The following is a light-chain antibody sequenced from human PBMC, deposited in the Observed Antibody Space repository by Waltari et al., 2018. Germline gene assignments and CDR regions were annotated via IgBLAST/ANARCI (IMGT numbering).Light chain of an antibody. CDR3: QQYYNLPPT. CDR2: DVS. Sequence: DIQMTQSPSSLSASVGARVTITCQASQDVSNYVNWYQQRPGKAPKLLIYDVSNLQAGVPSRFSGRGSGTQFTLTISTLQLDDIATYSCQQYYNLPPTFGQGTKLEIK. J-gene: IGKJ2*01. CDR1: QDVSNY. V-gene: IGKV1-33*01.